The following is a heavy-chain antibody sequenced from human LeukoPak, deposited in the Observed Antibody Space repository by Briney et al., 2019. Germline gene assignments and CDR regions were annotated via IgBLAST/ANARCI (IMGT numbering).Heavy chain of an antibody. Sequence: SGGSLRLSCAASGFTVSSNYMSWVRQAPGKGLEWVSVLYSGGTKFYADSVKDRFTITRDNSKNTLYLQMTGLRAEDTAVYYCASGLRSTTPPYYWGQGTLVTVSS. D-gene: IGHD4-17*01. V-gene: IGHV3-66*01. CDR1: GFTVSSNY. J-gene: IGHJ4*02. CDR3: ASGLRSTTPPYY. CDR2: LYSGGTK.